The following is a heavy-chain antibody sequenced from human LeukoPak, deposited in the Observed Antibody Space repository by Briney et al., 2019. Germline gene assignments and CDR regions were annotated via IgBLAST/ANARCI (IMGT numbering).Heavy chain of an antibody. Sequence: ASVKVSCKASGYTFTSYGISWVRQAPGQGLEWMGIINPSGGSTSYAQKFQGRVTMTRDTSTSTVYMELSSLRSEDTAVYYCASQRERSPLSFWGQGTLVTVSS. CDR2: INPSGGST. V-gene: IGHV1-46*01. CDR3: ASQRERSPLSF. J-gene: IGHJ4*02. D-gene: IGHD3-10*01. CDR1: GYTFTSYG.